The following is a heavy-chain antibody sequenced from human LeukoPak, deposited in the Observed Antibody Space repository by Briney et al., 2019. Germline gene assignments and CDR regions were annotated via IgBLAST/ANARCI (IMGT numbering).Heavy chain of an antibody. J-gene: IGHJ6*03. CDR1: GGTFSSYA. CDR2: IIPVLGTE. CDR3: ARVLRYSSSSGLPYDYCYYLDV. D-gene: IGHD6-6*01. Sequence: SVSVTCKASGGTFSSYAVNWVRQAPGEGLEWMGGIIPVLGTENYAQKFQGRLTITTDESTTTAYMELSSLRSEDTAVYYCARVLRYSSSSGLPYDYCYYLDVWGKGSTVTVSS. V-gene: IGHV1-69*05.